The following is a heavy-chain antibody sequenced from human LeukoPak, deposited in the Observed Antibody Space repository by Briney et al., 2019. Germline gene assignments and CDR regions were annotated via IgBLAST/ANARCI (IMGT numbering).Heavy chain of an antibody. J-gene: IGHJ4*02. D-gene: IGHD3-3*01. Sequence: PGGSLRLSCAASGFTFSSYAMSWVRQAPGKGLEWVSAISGSGGSTYYADSVKGRFTISRDNSKNTLYLQMNSLRAEDTAVYYCAKVYYDFWSAFYPDEYYFDYWGQGTLVTVSS. CDR1: GFTFSSYA. V-gene: IGHV3-23*01. CDR2: ISGSGGST. CDR3: AKVYYDFWSAFYPDEYYFDY.